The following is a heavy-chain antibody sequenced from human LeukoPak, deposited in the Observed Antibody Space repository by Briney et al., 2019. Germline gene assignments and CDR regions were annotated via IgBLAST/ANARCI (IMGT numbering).Heavy chain of an antibody. D-gene: IGHD3-22*01. J-gene: IGHJ4*02. CDR2: IWYDGSNK. CDR3: ARVPNYYDSSGY. CDR1: GFTFSSYG. Sequence: PGRSLRLSCAASGFTFSSYGMHWVRQAPGKGLEWVAVIWYDGSNKYYADSVKGRFTISRDNSKNTLYLQMNSLRAEDTAVYYCARVPNYYDSSGYWGQGTLVTVSS. V-gene: IGHV3-33*01.